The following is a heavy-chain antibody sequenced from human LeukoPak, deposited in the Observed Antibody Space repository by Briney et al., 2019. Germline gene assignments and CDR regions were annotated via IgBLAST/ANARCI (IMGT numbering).Heavy chain of an antibody. CDR3: RYFDYYCFDY. V-gene: IGHV4-30-2*01. D-gene: IGHD3-9*01. J-gene: IGHJ4*02. Sequence: SETLSLTRVVSGGSISSGGYFWGWIRQPPRKGLDWVEYIYHSGSTYYNASLKSRLTISGDRSKNQFSLMLSSVTAADTAVYYCRYFDYYCFDYWGQGTLVTVSS. CDR2: IYHSGST. CDR1: GGSISSGGYF.